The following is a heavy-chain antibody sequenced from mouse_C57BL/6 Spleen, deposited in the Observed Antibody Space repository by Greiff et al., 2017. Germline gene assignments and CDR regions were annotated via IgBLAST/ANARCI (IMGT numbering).Heavy chain of an antibody. CDR3: ARGSSFLYYFDY. Sequence: VQLQESGPGLVQPSQSLSITCTVSGFSLTSYGVHWVRQSPGKGLEWLGVIWSGGSTDYNAAFISRLSISKDNSKSQVFFKMNSLQADDTAIYYCARGSSFLYYFDYWGQGTTLIVSS. J-gene: IGHJ2*01. D-gene: IGHD1-1*01. V-gene: IGHV2-2*01. CDR2: IWSGGST. CDR1: GFSLTSYG.